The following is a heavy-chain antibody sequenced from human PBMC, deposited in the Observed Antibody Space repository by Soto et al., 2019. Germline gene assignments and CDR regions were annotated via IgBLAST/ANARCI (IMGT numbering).Heavy chain of an antibody. CDR1: GGAFSNFV. Sequence: QVQPVQSGAEVKKPGSSVKVSCKASGGAFSNFVISWVRQAPGQGVEWVGGIIPMLDIVHYAQKFQGRVANTADESTSTAYMELSRLKSEDTAIYYCALEGGEEWFDPWGQGTLVTVSS. J-gene: IGHJ5*02. D-gene: IGHD2-15*01. V-gene: IGHV1-69*01. CDR2: IIPMLDIV. CDR3: ALEGGEEWFDP.